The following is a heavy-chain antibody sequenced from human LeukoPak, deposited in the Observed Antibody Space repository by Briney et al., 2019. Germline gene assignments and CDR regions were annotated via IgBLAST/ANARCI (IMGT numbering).Heavy chain of an antibody. J-gene: IGHJ6*02. CDR2: IXXXXXXX. CDR1: XXXXXSYX. D-gene: IGHD2-2*01. CDR3: ARNQEYIVVVPAPGWPYKDYYYYGMDV. V-gene: IGHV1-46*01. Sequence: RGASVKVSCKASXXXXXSYXXHXXRQAXXXXXXXMGXIXXXXXXXXXXXXXQGRVTMTRDTSTSTVYMELSSLRSEDTAVYYCARNQEYIVVVPAPGWPYKDYYYYGMDVWGQGTTVTVSS.